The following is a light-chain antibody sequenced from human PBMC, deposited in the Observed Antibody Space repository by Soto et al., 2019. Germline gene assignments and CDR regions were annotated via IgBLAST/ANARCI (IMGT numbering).Light chain of an antibody. CDR3: QQHSHWPPWT. CDR1: QTISNW. V-gene: IGKV1-5*01. J-gene: IGKJ1*01. CDR2: DAS. Sequence: DIQMTQSPSTLSASVGDRVTITCRASQTISNWLAWYQQKPGKATKVLIYDASTLDGGVPSRFSGSGSGTDFTLTISSLEPEDFAVYYCQQHSHWPPWTFGQGTKVDI.